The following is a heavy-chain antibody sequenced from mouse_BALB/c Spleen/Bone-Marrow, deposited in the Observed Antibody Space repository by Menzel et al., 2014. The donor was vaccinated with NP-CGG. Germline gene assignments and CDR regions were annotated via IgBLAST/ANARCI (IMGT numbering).Heavy chain of an antibody. CDR1: GYAFTSYN. Sequence: VQLQQSGPELVEPGASVKVSCKASGYAFTSYNMYWVKQSHGKSLEWIGYIDPYNGGTTYNQKFKVKATLTVDKSSSTAYMHLNSLTSEDSAVYYCAREGYFAWFAYWGQGTLVTVSA. CDR3: AREGYFAWFAY. CDR2: IDPYNGGT. J-gene: IGHJ3*01. V-gene: IGHV1S135*01.